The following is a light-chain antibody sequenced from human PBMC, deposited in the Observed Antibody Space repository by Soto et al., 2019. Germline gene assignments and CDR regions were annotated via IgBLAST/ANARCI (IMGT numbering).Light chain of an antibody. V-gene: IGLV3-21*02. Sequence: SYELTQPPSVSVAPGQTARITCGGNNSGTKSVHWYQQKPGQAPVLVAYDDSDRPSGIPERFSGSNSGNTATLTISRVEAGDEADYYCQVWDSSSDHVVFGGGTKLTVL. CDR3: QVWDSSSDHVV. CDR2: DDS. J-gene: IGLJ2*01. CDR1: NSGTKS.